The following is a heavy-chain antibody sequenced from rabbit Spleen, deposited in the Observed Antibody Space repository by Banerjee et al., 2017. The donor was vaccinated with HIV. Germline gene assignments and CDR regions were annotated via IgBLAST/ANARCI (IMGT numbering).Heavy chain of an antibody. Sequence: QSLEESGGDLVKPGASLTLTCTASGFSFSSSYWICWVRQAPGKGLEWIGCISTSSGSTYYASWAKGRFTMSRTSSTTVTLQMTSLTAADTATYFCARDLVAVIGWNFNLWGPGTLVTVS. J-gene: IGHJ4*01. D-gene: IGHD1-1*01. CDR3: ARDLVAVIGWNFNL. CDR1: GFSFSSSYW. CDR2: ISTSSGST. V-gene: IGHV1S40*01.